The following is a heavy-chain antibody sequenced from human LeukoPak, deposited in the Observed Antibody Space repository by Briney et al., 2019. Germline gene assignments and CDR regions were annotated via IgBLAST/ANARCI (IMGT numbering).Heavy chain of an antibody. CDR2: IIPIFGTA. Sequence: SVKVSCKASGDTFSSYAISWVRQAPGQGLEWMGGIIPIFGTANYAQKFQGRVTITADKSTSTAYMELSSLRSEDTAVYYCAREVPTTNSSQEGIDWFDPWGQGTLVTVSS. CDR1: GDTFSSYA. V-gene: IGHV1-69*06. J-gene: IGHJ5*02. CDR3: AREVPTTNSSQEGIDWFDP. D-gene: IGHD6-19*01.